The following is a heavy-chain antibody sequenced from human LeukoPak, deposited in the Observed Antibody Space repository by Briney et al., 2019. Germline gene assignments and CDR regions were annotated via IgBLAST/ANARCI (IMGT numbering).Heavy chain of an antibody. D-gene: IGHD6-13*01. CDR1: GGSFSGYY. CDR3: ARGAAGIDY. J-gene: IGHJ4*02. CDR2: INHSGST. Sequence: SETLSLTCAVYGGSFSGYYWSWIRQPPGKGLEWIGEINHSGSTNYNPSLKSRVTISVDTSENQFSLKLSSVTAADTAVYYCARGAAGIDYWGQGTLVTVSS. V-gene: IGHV4-34*01.